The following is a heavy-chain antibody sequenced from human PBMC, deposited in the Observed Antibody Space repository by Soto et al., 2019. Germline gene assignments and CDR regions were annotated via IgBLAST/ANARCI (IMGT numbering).Heavy chain of an antibody. CDR1: GFTFSDYY. Sequence: GGSLRLSCAASGFTFSDYYMSWIRQAPGKGLEWVSYISSSGSTIYYADSVKGRFTISRDNAKNSLYLQMNSLRAEDTAVYYCARLIFSYSLGAFDIWGQGTMVTVSS. CDR2: ISSSGSTI. CDR3: ARLIFSYSLGAFDI. V-gene: IGHV3-11*01. D-gene: IGHD3-10*01. J-gene: IGHJ3*02.